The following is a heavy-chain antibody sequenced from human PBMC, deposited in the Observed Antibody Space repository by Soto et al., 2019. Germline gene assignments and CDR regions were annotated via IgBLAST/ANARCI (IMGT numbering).Heavy chain of an antibody. Sequence: GSLRLSCXASGFTFSDYYMSWIRQAPGKGLEWVSYISRLGETTHYADTVKGRFTISRDTAKNSLSLHMNSLRAEDTAVYYCARESHDYDFWSGSTDGMDVWGQGTTVTVSS. D-gene: IGHD3-3*01. J-gene: IGHJ6*02. CDR1: GFTFSDYY. CDR2: ISRLGETT. CDR3: ARESHDYDFWSGSTDGMDV. V-gene: IGHV3-11*01.